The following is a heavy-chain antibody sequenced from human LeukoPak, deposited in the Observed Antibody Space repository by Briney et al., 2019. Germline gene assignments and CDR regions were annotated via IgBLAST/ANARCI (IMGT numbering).Heavy chain of an antibody. V-gene: IGHV4-59*12. CDR2: IYYSGST. CDR3: AREGGFHSPAGI. CDR1: GVSISSYY. Sequence: SETLSLTCTVSGVSISSYYWSWLRQPPGKGLEWIGYIYYSGSTNYNPSLKSRVTISVDTSKNQFSLKLSSVTAADTAVYYCAREGGFHSPAGIWGQGTMVTVSS. D-gene: IGHD1-26*01. J-gene: IGHJ3*02.